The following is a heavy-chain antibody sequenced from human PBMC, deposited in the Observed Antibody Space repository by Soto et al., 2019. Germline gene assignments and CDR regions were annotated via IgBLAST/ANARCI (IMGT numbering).Heavy chain of an antibody. CDR3: ARGGSLYYYYGIDV. V-gene: IGHV3-23*01. J-gene: IGHJ6*02. CDR1: GFTFSSYA. D-gene: IGHD3-16*01. CDR2: ISGSGGST. Sequence: GGSLRLSCAASGFTFSSYAMSWVRQAPGKGLEWVSAISGSGGSTYYADSVKGRFTLSRDSSKNTLYLQMNSLRAEDTAVYNCARGGSLYYYYGIDVWGQGTTVTVSS.